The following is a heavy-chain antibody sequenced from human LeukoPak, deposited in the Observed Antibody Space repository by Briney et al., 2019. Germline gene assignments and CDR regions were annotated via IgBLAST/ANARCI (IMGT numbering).Heavy chain of an antibody. J-gene: IGHJ4*02. V-gene: IGHV3-64D*06. CDR1: RFTSSNFN. CDR2: ITSDGGSI. CDR3: VRGLYGLGWDY. D-gene: IGHD3-10*01. Sequence: GGSLRLSCSASRFTSSNFNMHCVRQAPGKGLQFVSGITSDGGSIGYADSVRGRFTISRDNSKNTLYLRMTSLRVEDTALYYCVRGLYGLGWDYWGPGTLVTVSS.